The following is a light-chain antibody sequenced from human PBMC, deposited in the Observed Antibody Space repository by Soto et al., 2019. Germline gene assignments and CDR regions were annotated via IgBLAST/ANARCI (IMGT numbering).Light chain of an antibody. CDR2: DVS. V-gene: IGLV2-11*01. Sequence: QSALTQPRSESGSPGQSVTISCTGTSSDVGGYNYVSWYQQHPGKAPKLMIYDVSKRPSGVPDRFSGSKSGNTASLTISGLQAEDEADYYCCSYAGSYTRYVFGTGTKLTVL. CDR3: CSYAGSYTRYV. J-gene: IGLJ1*01. CDR1: SSDVGGYNY.